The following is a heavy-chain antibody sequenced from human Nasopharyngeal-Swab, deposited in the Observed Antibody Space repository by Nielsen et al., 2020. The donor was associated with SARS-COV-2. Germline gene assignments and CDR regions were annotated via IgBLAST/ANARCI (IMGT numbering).Heavy chain of an antibody. CDR1: GFTFSSYD. D-gene: IGHD2-21*02. CDR2: IGTADDP. J-gene: IGHJ6*03. V-gene: IGHV3-13*05. CDR3: ARGAYCGGDCYSDYYYYMDV. Sequence: GESLKISCAASGFTFSSYDMHWVRQATGKGLEWVSAIGTADDPYYPGSVKGRFTISRENAKNSLYLQMNSLRAGDTAVYYCARGAYCGGDCYSDYYYYMDVWGKGTTVTVSS.